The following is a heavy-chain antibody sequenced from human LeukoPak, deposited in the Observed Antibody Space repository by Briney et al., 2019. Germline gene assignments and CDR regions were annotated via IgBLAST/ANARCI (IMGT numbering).Heavy chain of an antibody. Sequence: ASVKVSCKASGYTFTSYYMHWVRQAPGQGLEWMGTINPRGGSTSYALKFQGRVTMTRDMSTSTVYMELSSLRSEDTAVYYCARDHGDGYNYYGYWGQGTLVTVSS. V-gene: IGHV1-46*01. D-gene: IGHD5-24*01. CDR3: ARDHGDGYNYYGY. CDR1: GYTFTSYY. CDR2: INPRGGST. J-gene: IGHJ4*02.